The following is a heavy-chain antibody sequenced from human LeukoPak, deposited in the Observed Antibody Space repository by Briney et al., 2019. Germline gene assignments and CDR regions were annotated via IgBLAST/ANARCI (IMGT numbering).Heavy chain of an antibody. CDR2: IFPDDSNT. J-gene: IGHJ3*02. CDR3: ATYYYDSSGYYYYAFDI. D-gene: IGHD3-22*01. CDR1: GYTFSDYW. Sequence: GESLKISCKGSGYTFSDYWIGWVRQMPGIGLEWIGLIFPDDSNTRYSPSFQGQVTISADKSISTAYLQWSSLKASDTAMYYCATYYYDSSGYYYYAFDIWGQGTMVTVSS. V-gene: IGHV5-51*01.